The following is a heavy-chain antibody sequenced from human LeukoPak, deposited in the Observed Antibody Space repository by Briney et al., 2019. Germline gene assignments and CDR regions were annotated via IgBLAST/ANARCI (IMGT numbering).Heavy chain of an antibody. D-gene: IGHD3-10*01. CDR1: GLLFSNYW. J-gene: IGHJ6*02. Sequence: GGSLRLSCEVSGLLFSNYWMTWVRQAPGKGLERVANIKPDGSEVHYVDSVKGRFTISRDNSKNALYLQTNSLRAEDTAVYYCASFRGVEHGMDVWGQGTTVTVSS. V-gene: IGHV3-7*03. CDR3: ASFRGVEHGMDV. CDR2: IKPDGSEV.